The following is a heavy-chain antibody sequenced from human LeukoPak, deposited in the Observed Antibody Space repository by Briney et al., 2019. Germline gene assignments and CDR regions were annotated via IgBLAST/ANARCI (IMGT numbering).Heavy chain of an antibody. CDR2: ISYDGSNK. CDR1: GFTFSSYG. CDR3: AKPKLVSYYYYGMDV. V-gene: IGHV3-30*18. D-gene: IGHD1-7*01. J-gene: IGHJ6*02. Sequence: GGSLRLSCAASGFTFSSYGMHWVRQAPGKGLEWVAVISYDGSNKYYADSVKGRLTISRDNSKNTLYLQMNSLRAEDTAVYYCAKPKLVSYYYYGMDVWGQGTTVTVSS.